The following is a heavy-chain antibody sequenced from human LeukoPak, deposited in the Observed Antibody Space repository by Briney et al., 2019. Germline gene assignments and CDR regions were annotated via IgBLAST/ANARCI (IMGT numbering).Heavy chain of an antibody. J-gene: IGHJ4*02. V-gene: IGHV4-59*01. D-gene: IGHD5-18*01. CDR3: ASKMSGYSYGFDY. CDR1: GGSLSSYY. CDR2: IYYSGST. Sequence: SETLSLTCTVSGGSLSSYYWSWVRQPPGGGLGWIGYIYYSGSTNYNPSLKSRVTISVDTSKNQFSLKLSSVTAADTAVYYCASKMSGYSYGFDYWGQGTLVTVSS.